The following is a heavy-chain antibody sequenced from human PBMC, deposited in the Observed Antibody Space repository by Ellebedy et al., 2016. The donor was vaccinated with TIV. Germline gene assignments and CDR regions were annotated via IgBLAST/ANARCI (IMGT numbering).Heavy chain of an antibody. D-gene: IGHD3-10*01. CDR1: GYTFTSYW. J-gene: IGHJ4*02. Sequence: GESLKISCKGSGYTFTSYWIGWVRQMPGKGLEWMGIIYPGDSDTRYSPSFQGQVTISADKSISTAYLQWSSLKASDTAMYYCARRGITMVRGVLVYYFDYWGQGTLVTVSS. V-gene: IGHV5-51*01. CDR3: ARRGITMVRGVLVYYFDY. CDR2: IYPGDSDT.